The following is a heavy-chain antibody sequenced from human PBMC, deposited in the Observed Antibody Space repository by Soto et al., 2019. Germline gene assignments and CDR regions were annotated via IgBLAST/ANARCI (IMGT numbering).Heavy chain of an antibody. D-gene: IGHD6-13*01. J-gene: IGHJ6*02. CDR2: INSDGSST. CDR1: GFTFSSYW. V-gene: IGHV3-74*01. Sequence: GSLRLSCAASGFTFSSYWMHWVRQAPGKGLVWVSRINSDGSSTSYADSVKGRFTISRDNAKNTLYLQMNSLRAEDTAVYYCARSSHTDGSSYIGDYYGMDVWGQGTTVTVSS. CDR3: ARSSHTDGSSYIGDYYGMDV.